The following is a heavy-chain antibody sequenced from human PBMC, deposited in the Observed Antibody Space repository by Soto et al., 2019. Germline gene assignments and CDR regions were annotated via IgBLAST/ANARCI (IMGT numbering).Heavy chain of an antibody. V-gene: IGHV4-39*01. CDR3: ARQRTSVVTQAYFDD. CDR1: GGSINSRSYY. CDR2: IYYSGST. D-gene: IGHD2-21*02. Sequence: KSSETLSLTCTVSGGSINSRSYYWGWIRQSPGKGLEWIGSIYYSGSTYCNPSLKSRVAMSVDTSKNQFSLKLRSVSAADTAVYYCARQRTSVVTQAYFDDWGQGSLVTVSS. J-gene: IGHJ4*02.